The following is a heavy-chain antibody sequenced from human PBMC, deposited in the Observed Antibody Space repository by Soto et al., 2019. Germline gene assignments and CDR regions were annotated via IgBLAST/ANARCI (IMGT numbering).Heavy chain of an antibody. CDR2: ISYDGSNK. J-gene: IGHJ4*02. CDR1: GFTFSSYV. D-gene: IGHD3-10*01. Sequence: GSLRLSCAASGFTFSSYVMHWVRQAPGKGLEWVAVISYDGSNKYYADSVKGRFTISRDNSKNTLYLQMNSLRAEDTAVYYYARERYGSGSYGDYWGQGTLVAVSS. V-gene: IGHV3-30-3*01. CDR3: ARERYGSGSYGDY.